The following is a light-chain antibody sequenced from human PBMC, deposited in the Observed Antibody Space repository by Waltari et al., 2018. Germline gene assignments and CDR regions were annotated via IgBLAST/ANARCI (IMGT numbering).Light chain of an antibody. J-gene: IGKJ4*01. V-gene: IGKV1-27*01. Sequence: DIQMTQSPSSLSASAADTVTMFCRARQGIANSLAWYQQKPGKVPQLLIHDASILQSGVPSRFSGSGSGTHFSLTISGLQPEDVATYYCQEYPVTPLTFGGGTKVEI. CDR2: DAS. CDR1: QGIANS. CDR3: QEYPVTPLT.